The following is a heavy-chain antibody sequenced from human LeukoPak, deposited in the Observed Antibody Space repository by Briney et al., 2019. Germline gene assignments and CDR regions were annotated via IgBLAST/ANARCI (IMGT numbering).Heavy chain of an antibody. CDR3: AKFGPDAFDI. D-gene: IGHD3-10*01. CDR1: GFTFSSYS. J-gene: IGHJ3*02. V-gene: IGHV3-21*04. CDR2: ISSSSSYI. Sequence: KTGGSLRLSCAASGFTFSSYSMNWVRQAPGKGLEWVSSISSSSSYIYYADSVKGRFTISRDNSKNTLYLQMNSLSAEDTAVYYCAKFGPDAFDIWGQGTMVTVSS.